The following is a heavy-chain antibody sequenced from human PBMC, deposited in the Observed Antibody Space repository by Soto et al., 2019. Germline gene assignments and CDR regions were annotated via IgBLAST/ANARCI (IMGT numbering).Heavy chain of an antibody. V-gene: IGHV1-3*01. CDR1: GYTFTSYA. D-gene: IGHD5-12*01. J-gene: IGHJ4*02. Sequence: ASVKVSCKASGYTFTSYAMHWVRQAPGQMLEWMGLINAGNGNTKYSQKFQGRVTITRDTSASTAYMELSSLRSEDTAVYYCARPDGYNQYYFDYWGQGTLVTVSS. CDR2: INAGNGNT. CDR3: ARPDGYNQYYFDY.